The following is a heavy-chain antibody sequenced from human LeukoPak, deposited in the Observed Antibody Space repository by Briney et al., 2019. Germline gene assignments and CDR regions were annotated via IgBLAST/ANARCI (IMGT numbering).Heavy chain of an antibody. J-gene: IGHJ1*01. V-gene: IGHV4-30-4*01. Sequence: SQTLSLTCTVSGGSISSGDYYWSWIRQPPGKGLEWIGYIYYSGSTYYNPSLKSRVTISVDTSKNQFSLKLSSVTAADTAVYYCARSITSSWYGDFQHWGQGTLVTVSS. CDR3: ARSITSSWYGDFQH. D-gene: IGHD6-13*01. CDR1: GGSISSGDYY. CDR2: IYYSGST.